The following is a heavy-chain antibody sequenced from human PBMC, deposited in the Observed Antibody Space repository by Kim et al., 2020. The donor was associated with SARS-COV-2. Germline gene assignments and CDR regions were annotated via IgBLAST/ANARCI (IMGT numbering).Heavy chain of an antibody. Sequence: PGSVKGRFTISRENAKNSLYLQMNSLRAGDTAVYYCARDNGYQWGYGMDVWGQGTTVTVSS. J-gene: IGHJ6*02. V-gene: IGHV3-13*01. CDR3: ARDNGYQWGYGMDV. D-gene: IGHD1-26*01.